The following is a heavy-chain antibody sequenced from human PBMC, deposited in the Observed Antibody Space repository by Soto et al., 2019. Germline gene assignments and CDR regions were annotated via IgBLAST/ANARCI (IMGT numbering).Heavy chain of an antibody. Sequence: EVQLVESGGGLVQPGGSLRLSCEASGFTFSNHWIHWVRQPPGKGLLWVSRISPDGSSTNYAGSVEGRFTVSRDNARNTLFLQMNSLRDDDTAEYYCVRGTSACSGIDYWGQGTVVTVSS. D-gene: IGHD3-10*02. V-gene: IGHV3-74*01. J-gene: IGHJ4*02. CDR3: VRGTSACSGIDY. CDR1: GFTFSNHW. CDR2: ISPDGSST.